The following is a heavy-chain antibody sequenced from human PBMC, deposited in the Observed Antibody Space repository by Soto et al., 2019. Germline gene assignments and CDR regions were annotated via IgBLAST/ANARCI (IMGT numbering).Heavy chain of an antibody. CDR3: ARHNSCSDWLGS. Sequence: SETLSLTCTVSGGSISDISYCWGWIRQPPGKGLQWIGCMFYSGATYYNPSLKNRVTLSVDTSNNEFSLKLVSVTAPDTAVYFCARHNSCSDWLGSWGQGTLVTVSS. V-gene: IGHV4-39*01. D-gene: IGHD2-15*01. CDR1: GGSISDISYC. CDR2: MFYSGAT. J-gene: IGHJ5*01.